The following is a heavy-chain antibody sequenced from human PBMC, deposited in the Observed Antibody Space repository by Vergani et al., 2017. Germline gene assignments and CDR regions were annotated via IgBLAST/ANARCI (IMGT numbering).Heavy chain of an antibody. Sequence: EVQLVESGGGLVQPGGSLRLSCAASGFTFSSYEMNWVRQAPGKGLEWVSYISSSGSTIYYADSVKGRFTISRDNAKNSLYLQMNSLRAEETAVYYCAGGKRGSGRFFYYWGQGTLVNGSS. J-gene: IGHJ4*02. V-gene: IGHV3-48*03. CDR1: GFTFSSYE. CDR3: AGGKRGSGRFFYY. CDR2: ISSSGSTI. D-gene: IGHD3-10*01.